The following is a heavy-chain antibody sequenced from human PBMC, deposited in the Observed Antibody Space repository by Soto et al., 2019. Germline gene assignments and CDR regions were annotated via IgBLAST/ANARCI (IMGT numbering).Heavy chain of an antibody. CDR1: GFTFTSSA. CDR2: IVVGSGNT. CDR3: AAALTSGAFDI. J-gene: IGHJ3*02. Sequence: GASVKVSCKASGFTFTSSAVQWVRQARGQRLEWIGWIVVGSGNTNYAQKFQESVTITRDMSTSTAYMELSSLRSEDTAVYYCAAALTSGAFDIWGQGTMVTVSS. D-gene: IGHD3-9*01. V-gene: IGHV1-58*01.